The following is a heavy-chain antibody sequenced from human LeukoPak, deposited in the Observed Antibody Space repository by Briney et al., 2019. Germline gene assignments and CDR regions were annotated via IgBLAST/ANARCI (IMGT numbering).Heavy chain of an antibody. Sequence: GGSLRLSCAPSGFTFSSYGMHWVRQAPGKGLEWVSSISSSSSYIYYADSVKGRFTISRDNAKNSLYLQMNSLRAEDTAVYYCARACYGDYSHFDYWGQGTLVTVSS. CDR1: GFTFSSYG. J-gene: IGHJ4*02. CDR2: ISSSSSYI. CDR3: ARACYGDYSHFDY. V-gene: IGHV3-21*01. D-gene: IGHD4-17*01.